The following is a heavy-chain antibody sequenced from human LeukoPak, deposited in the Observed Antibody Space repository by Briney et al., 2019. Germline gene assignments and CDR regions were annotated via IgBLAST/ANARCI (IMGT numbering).Heavy chain of an antibody. Sequence: PSETLSLTCTVSGDSISSYYWSWIRQPPGKGLEWIGYIYNGETTNYNPSLKSRVTISVDTSKNQFSLKLSSVTAADTAVYYCARPTAGGYFDYWGQGTLVTVSS. J-gene: IGHJ4*02. V-gene: IGHV4-59*01. CDR2: IYNGETT. CDR3: ARPTAGGYFDY. D-gene: IGHD6-13*01. CDR1: GDSISSYY.